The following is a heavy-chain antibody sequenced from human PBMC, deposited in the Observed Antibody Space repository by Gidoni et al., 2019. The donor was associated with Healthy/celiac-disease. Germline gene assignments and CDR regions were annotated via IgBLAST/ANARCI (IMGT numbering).Heavy chain of an antibody. CDR3: ARVPGRVDGDYVGV. CDR2: ISSSSSYI. V-gene: IGHV3-21*01. CDR1: GFPFSSYS. J-gene: IGHJ4*02. Sequence: EVQLVESGGGLFKPGGSLRLSCAASGFPFSSYSMNWVRQAPGQGLEWVSSISSSSSYIYYADSVKGRFTISRDNAKNSLYLQMNSLRAEDTAVYYCARVPGRVDGDYVGVWGQGTLVTVSS. D-gene: IGHD4-17*01.